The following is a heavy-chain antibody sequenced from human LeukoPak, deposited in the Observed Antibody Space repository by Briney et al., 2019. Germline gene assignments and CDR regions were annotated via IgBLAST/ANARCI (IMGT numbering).Heavy chain of an antibody. V-gene: IGHV3-23*01. CDR1: GFTFSSYA. Sequence: GGFLRLSCAASGFTFSSYAMSWVRQAPGKGLEWVSGISGSGGSTYYADSVKGRFIISRDNSKNTLYLQINSLRAEDTAVYYCAKESNSVNDYWGQGTLVTVSS. CDR3: AKESNSVNDY. J-gene: IGHJ4*02. D-gene: IGHD5/OR15-5a*01. CDR2: ISGSGGST.